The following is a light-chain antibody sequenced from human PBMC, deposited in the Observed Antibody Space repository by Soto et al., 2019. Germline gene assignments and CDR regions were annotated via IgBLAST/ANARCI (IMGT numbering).Light chain of an antibody. CDR1: QGISSY. Sequence: IQLTQSPSSLSASVGDRVTITCRASQGISSYLAWYQQKPGKAPKLLIYAASTLQSGVPSRFSGSGSGTDFTITISSLQPEDFATYYCQQLNSYLFTFGPGTKVDIK. V-gene: IGKV1-9*01. CDR2: AAS. CDR3: QQLNSYLFT. J-gene: IGKJ3*01.